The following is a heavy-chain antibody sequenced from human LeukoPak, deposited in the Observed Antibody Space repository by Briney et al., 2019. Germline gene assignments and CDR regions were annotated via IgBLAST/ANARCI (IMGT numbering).Heavy chain of an antibody. CDR2: IKQDGSEK. CDR1: GFTVSSNY. J-gene: IGHJ6*03. Sequence: GGSLRLSCAASGFTVSSNYMSWVRRAPGKGLEWVANIKQDGSEKYYVDSVKGRFTISRDNAKNSLYLQMNSLRAEDTAVYYCAGYYYGSGSYYEDYYYYMDVWGKGTTVTISS. V-gene: IGHV3-7*01. CDR3: AGYYYGSGSYYEDYYYYMDV. D-gene: IGHD3-10*01.